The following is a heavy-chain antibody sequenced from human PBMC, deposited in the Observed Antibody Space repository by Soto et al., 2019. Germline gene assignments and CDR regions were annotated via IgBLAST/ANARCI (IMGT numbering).Heavy chain of an antibody. CDR2: IKNKANNYAT. J-gene: IGHJ6*02. Sequence: EVQLVESGGGLVQPGGSLKLSCATSGFTFSGSAIHWVRQASGKGLEWIGRIKNKANNYATAYAASVKDRFTISRDVSKTAYLQMNSLKTEDTAVYYCSRGVWFGVDYGVDVWGQGTTVTVSS. CDR1: GFTFSGSA. D-gene: IGHD3-10*01. V-gene: IGHV3-73*02. CDR3: SRGVWFGVDYGVDV.